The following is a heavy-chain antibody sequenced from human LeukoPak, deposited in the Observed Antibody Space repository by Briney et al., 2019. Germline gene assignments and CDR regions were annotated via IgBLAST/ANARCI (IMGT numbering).Heavy chain of an antibody. CDR3: AKRGVVIRVILVGFHKEAYYFDS. CDR1: EFTFSSHW. D-gene: IGHD3-22*01. CDR2: IDNDGANT. J-gene: IGHJ4*02. Sequence: GGSLRLSCAASEFTFSSHWMHWVRQVPGKGLVYIAYIDNDGANTNYADSVKGRFTISRDNAKNTLYLQMNSLRAEDTAVYFCAKRGVVIRVILVGFHKEAYYFDSWGQGTLVTVSS. V-gene: IGHV3-74*01.